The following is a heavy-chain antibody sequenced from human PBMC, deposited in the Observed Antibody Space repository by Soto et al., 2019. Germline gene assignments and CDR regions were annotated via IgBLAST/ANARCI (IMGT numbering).Heavy chain of an antibody. D-gene: IGHD5-12*01. J-gene: IGHJ4*02. Sequence: GGSLRLSCTASGFTFGDYAMSWFRQAPGKGLEWVGFIRSKAYGGTTEYAASVKGRFTISRDDSKSIAYLQMNSLKTEDTAVYYCTRDPGVWWLRNSDYWGQGTLVTVSS. V-gene: IGHV3-49*03. CDR3: TRDPGVWWLRNSDY. CDR1: GFTFGDYA. CDR2: IRSKAYGGTT.